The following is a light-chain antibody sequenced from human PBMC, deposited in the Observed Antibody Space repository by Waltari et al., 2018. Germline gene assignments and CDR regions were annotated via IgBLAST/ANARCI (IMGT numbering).Light chain of an antibody. CDR2: QDT. J-gene: IGLJ3*02. V-gene: IGLV3-1*01. CDR3: QALGTGAWV. CDR1: ILGNKD. Sequence: SYELTQPPSVSVSPGQTASIPCSGDILGNKDASWYQQKPGQSPRLVIYQDTNRPSGIPERFSGSKSGNAATLTISGTQAMDEADYYCQALGTGAWVFGGGTKLTVL.